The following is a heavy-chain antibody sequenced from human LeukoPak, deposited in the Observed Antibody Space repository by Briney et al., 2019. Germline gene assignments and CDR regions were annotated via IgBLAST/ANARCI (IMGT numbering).Heavy chain of an antibody. J-gene: IGHJ4*02. V-gene: IGHV1-2*02. Sequence: ASVKVSCKASGYTFTGYYIHWVRQAPGQELEWMGWIRPKSGGKNYERKFQGRVTMTRDTSINTSYMELSRLRCDDTAVYYCAREREIAMAGGTSEYWGEGTLVTVYS. CDR3: AREREIAMAGGTSEY. CDR1: GYTFTGYY. D-gene: IGHD6-19*01. CDR2: IRPKSGGK.